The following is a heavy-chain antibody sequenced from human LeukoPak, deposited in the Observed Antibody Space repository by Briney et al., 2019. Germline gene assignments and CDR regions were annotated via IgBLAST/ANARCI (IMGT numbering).Heavy chain of an antibody. J-gene: IGHJ4*02. CDR3: ARDSPNCSGGSCYFD. CDR2: INPNSGGT. Sequence: ASVKVSCKASGYTFTGYYMHWVRQAPGQGLEWMGWINPNSGGTNYAQKFQGRVTMTRDTSISTAYMELSSLRSEDTAVYYCARDSPNCSGGSCYFDWGQGTLVTVSS. V-gene: IGHV1-2*02. CDR1: GYTFTGYY. D-gene: IGHD2-15*01.